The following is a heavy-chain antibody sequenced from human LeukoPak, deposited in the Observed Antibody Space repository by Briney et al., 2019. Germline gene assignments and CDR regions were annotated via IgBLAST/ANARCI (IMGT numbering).Heavy chain of an antibody. CDR2: ISSSDPTI. Sequence: GGPQRLLCAPSRFTLSIYQVHCPPHAPGKAREWVSYISSSDPTIHHAHSVKGRFTLPRHNDKNSLYLQMTSLRAEDTAVYYCARDSGSGRSPRLDYWGQGTLVTVSS. V-gene: IGHV3-48*03. CDR3: ARDSGSGRSPRLDY. D-gene: IGHD6-19*01. CDR1: RFTLSIYQ. J-gene: IGHJ4*02.